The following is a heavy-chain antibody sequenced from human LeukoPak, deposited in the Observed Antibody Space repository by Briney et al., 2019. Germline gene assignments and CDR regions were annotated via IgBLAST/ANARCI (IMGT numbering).Heavy chain of an antibody. CDR3: ARHKPRGSAGTGFDD. CDR1: GDSIISYY. D-gene: IGHD3/OR15-3a*01. Sequence: SETLSLTCTVSGDSIISYYWSWIRQSPGKGLEWIGYLYYSGTTNYNPSLNTRATISVDTSKNQFSLRLSSVTAADTAVYYCARHKPRGSAGTGFDDWGQGTLVTVSS. CDR2: LYYSGTT. J-gene: IGHJ4*02. V-gene: IGHV4-59*08.